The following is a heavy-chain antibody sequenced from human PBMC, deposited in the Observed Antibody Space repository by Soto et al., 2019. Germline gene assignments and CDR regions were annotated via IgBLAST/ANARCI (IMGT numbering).Heavy chain of an antibody. CDR1: GYSFTSYW. CDR2: IYPGDSDN. Sequence: GESLKISCKGSGYSFTSYWIGWVRQMPGSGLEWMGLIYPGDSDNRFSPSFQGQVTISADKSISTAYLQWSSMRASDTAMYYCARKVPSNHYHMDVWGNGTTVTVTS. J-gene: IGHJ6*03. D-gene: IGHD1-1*01. V-gene: IGHV5-51*01. CDR3: ARKVPSNHYHMDV.